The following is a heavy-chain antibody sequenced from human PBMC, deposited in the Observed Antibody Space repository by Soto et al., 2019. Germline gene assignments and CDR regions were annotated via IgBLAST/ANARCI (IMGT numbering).Heavy chain of an antibody. Sequence: QVQLQESGPGLVKPSQTLSLTCTVSGFSISSGGYYWSWTRQYPGKGLEWIGNIYYSGTTYYNPSLKSRLTISVDTSDNQFSLRLSSLTAADTAVYFCARAKTTVTSFDPWGQGTLVTVSS. D-gene: IGHD4-4*01. CDR3: ARAKTTVTSFDP. V-gene: IGHV4-31*03. CDR1: GFSISSGGYY. CDR2: IYYSGTT. J-gene: IGHJ5*02.